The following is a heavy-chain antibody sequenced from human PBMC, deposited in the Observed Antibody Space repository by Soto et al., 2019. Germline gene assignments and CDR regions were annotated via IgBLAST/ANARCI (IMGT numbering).Heavy chain of an antibody. CDR1: GFTVSSNY. Sequence: EVQLVESGGGLVQPGGSLRLSCAASGFTVSSNYMSWVRQAPGKGLEWVSVIYSGGSTYYADSVKGRFTISRHNSKNTLYLQMSGQRAEATAVYYCARETPEPIGSSYYYDYSYMDVWGKGTTVTVSS. CDR3: ARETPEPIGSSYYYDYSYMDV. CDR2: IYSGGST. J-gene: IGHJ6*03. D-gene: IGHD6-6*01. V-gene: IGHV3-53*04.